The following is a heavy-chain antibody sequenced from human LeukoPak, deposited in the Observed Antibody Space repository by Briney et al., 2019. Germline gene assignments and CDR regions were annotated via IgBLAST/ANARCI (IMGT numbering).Heavy chain of an antibody. CDR3: ARSGSILRYFDWLSYQIDY. D-gene: IGHD3-9*01. CDR1: GYTFTGYY. J-gene: IGHJ4*02. CDR2: INPNSGGT. V-gene: IGHV1-2*06. Sequence: ASVKVSCKASGYTFTGYYMHWVRQTPGHGLEWMGRINPNSGGTHYAQKFQGRVTMTRGTTISTASMELSRRRSENTAVYYCARSGSILRYFDWLSYQIDYWGQGTLVTVSS.